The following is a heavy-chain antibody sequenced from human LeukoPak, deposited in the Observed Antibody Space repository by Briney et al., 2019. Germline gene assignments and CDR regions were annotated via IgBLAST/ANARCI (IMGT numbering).Heavy chain of an antibody. CDR1: GGSISSGGYF. Sequence: SETLSLTCTVSGGSISSGGYFWSWIRQHPGKGLEWIGSISSSGSTLYSPSLKRRVTISVDTSKNQFSLELSSVTAADTAVYYCARADNLNAFDYWGQGTLVTVSS. J-gene: IGHJ4*02. V-gene: IGHV4-31*03. D-gene: IGHD1-1*01. CDR2: ISSSGST. CDR3: ARADNLNAFDY.